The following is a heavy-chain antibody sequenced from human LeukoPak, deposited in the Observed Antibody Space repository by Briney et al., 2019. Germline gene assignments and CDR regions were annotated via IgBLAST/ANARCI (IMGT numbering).Heavy chain of an antibody. CDR1: GFTFTSYS. J-gene: IGHJ4*02. CDR2: ISGSSKHR. D-gene: IGHD4-17*01. CDR3: ARGGDYSDY. Sequence: GGSLRLSCAASGFTFTSYSMNWVRQAPGKGLEWVSSISGSSKHRYYADSVKGRFTISRDNAKNSLYLQMNSLRAEDTAVYYCARGGDYSDYWGQGTLVTVSS. V-gene: IGHV3-21*01.